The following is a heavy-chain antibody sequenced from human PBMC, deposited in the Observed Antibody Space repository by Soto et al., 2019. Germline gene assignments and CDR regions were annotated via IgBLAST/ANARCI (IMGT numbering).Heavy chain of an antibody. V-gene: IGHV1-18*04. Sequence: ASVKVSCKASGYTFHNHGISCVLQSPGQGLEWLGWISGLDGKTKYAQRLQGRVTMTADTSTSTAYMELRSLRSDDTAVYYCARDFYPLAYYFDYWGQGTLVTVSS. CDR3: ARDFYPLAYYFDY. CDR1: GYTFHNHG. J-gene: IGHJ4*02. CDR2: ISGLDGKT.